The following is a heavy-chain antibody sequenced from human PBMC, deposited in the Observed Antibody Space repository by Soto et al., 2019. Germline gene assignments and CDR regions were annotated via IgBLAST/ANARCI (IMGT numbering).Heavy chain of an antibody. CDR1: GFTFDDYA. J-gene: IGHJ4*02. CDR2: ISWNSGSI. CDR3: PKGRRGAEFDE. Sequence: PGGSLRLSCAASGFTFDDYAMHWVRQAPGKGLEWVSGISWNSGSIGYADSVKGRFTISRDNAKNSLYLQMNSLRAEDTALYYCPKGRRGAEFDEWGQGTLVTVSS. V-gene: IGHV3-9*01.